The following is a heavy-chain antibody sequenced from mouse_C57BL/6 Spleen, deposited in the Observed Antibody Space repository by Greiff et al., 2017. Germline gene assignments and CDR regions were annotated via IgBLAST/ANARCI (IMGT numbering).Heavy chain of an antibody. J-gene: IGHJ4*01. CDR1: GYTFTSYW. Sequence: QVQLKQPGAELVRPGSSVKLSCKASGYTFTSYWMHWVKQRPIQGLEWIGNIDPSDSETHYNQKFKDKATLTVDKSSSTAYMQLSSLTSEDSAVYYCARCPPYYYAMDYWGQGTSVTVSS. CDR3: ARCPPYYYAMDY. V-gene: IGHV1-52*01. CDR2: IDPSDSET.